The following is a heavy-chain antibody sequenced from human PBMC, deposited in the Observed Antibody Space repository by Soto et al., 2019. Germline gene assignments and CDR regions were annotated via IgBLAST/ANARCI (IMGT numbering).Heavy chain of an antibody. Sequence: PSETLSLTCTVSGGSISSGGYYWSWIRQHPGKGLEWIGYIYYSGSTYYNPSLKSRVTISVDTSKNQFSLKLSSVTAADTAVYYCARDRNGDFDYWGQGTLVTYPQ. CDR1: GGSISSGGYY. J-gene: IGHJ4*02. CDR3: ARDRNGDFDY. D-gene: IGHD1-1*01. CDR2: IYYSGST. V-gene: IGHV4-31*03.